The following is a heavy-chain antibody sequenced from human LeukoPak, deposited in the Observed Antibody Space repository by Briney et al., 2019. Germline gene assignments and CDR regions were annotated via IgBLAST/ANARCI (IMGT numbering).Heavy chain of an antibody. V-gene: IGHV2-5*02. CDR2: IYWDDDK. CDR1: GFSLSTSGVG. CDR3: AQRDSPAMGDY. J-gene: IGHJ4*02. Sequence: ESGPTLVNPTQTLTLTCTFSGFSLSTSGVGVGWIRQPPGQALEWLALIYWDDDKRYSPSLKSRLTITKDTSKNQVVLTMTNMDPVDTGTYYCAQRDSPAMGDYWGQGTLVTVSS. D-gene: IGHD5-18*01.